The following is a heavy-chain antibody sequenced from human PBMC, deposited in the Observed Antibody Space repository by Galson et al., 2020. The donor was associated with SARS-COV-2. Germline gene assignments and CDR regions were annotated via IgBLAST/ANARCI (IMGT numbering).Heavy chain of an antibody. J-gene: IGHJ4*02. CDR2: ISYSGST. D-gene: IGHD5-12*01. Sequence: SETLSLTCTVSGGSISSSGYYWGWIRQPPGQGLEWIGSISYSGSTYYNPSLKSRVTISVDTSKNHFSLRLSSVTAADTAVYYCASLKRGYDRYYFDYWGQGTLVTVSS. CDR1: GGSISSSGYY. CDR3: ASLKRGYDRYYFDY. V-gene: IGHV4-39*07.